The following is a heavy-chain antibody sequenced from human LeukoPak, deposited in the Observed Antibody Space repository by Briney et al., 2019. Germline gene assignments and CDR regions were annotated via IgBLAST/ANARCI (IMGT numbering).Heavy chain of an antibody. V-gene: IGHV4-59*01. CDR2: IYYSGST. CDR1: GGSISSYY. CDR3: ARYGLLWFGESPTYYYMDV. D-gene: IGHD3-10*01. Sequence: SSETLSFTCTVSGGSISSYYWSWIGQPPGKGLEWIGYIYYSGSTNYNPSLKSRVAISVDTSKNQFSLKLSSVTAADTAVYYCARYGLLWFGESPTYYYMDVWGKGTTVTISS. J-gene: IGHJ6*03.